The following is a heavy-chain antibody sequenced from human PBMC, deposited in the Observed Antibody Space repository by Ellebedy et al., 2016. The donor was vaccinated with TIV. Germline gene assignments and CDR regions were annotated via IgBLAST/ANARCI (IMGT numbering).Heavy chain of an antibody. V-gene: IGHV3-9*01. CDR1: GFTFDDYA. CDR3: GKDTESMVRGISNY. J-gene: IGHJ4*02. Sequence: PGESLKISCAASGFTFDDYAMHWVRQAPGKGLEWVSGINWNSGIIGYADSVKGRFTISRDNAKNSLYLQMNSLIAEDTAFYYCGKDTESMVRGISNYWGQGTLVTVSS. CDR2: INWNSGII. D-gene: IGHD3-10*01.